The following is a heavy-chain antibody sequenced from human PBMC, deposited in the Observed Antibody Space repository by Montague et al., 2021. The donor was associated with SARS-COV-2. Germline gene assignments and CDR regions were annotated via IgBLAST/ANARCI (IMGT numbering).Heavy chain of an antibody. J-gene: IGHJ5*02. CDR2: INHSGGT. CDR3: ARGYNYVWGSCRYLHWFDP. CDR1: GGSFSGYY. V-gene: IGHV4-34*01. D-gene: IGHD3-16*02. Sequence: SETLSLTCAVYGGSFSGYYWSWIRQPPGKGPEWIGEINHSGGTNYNPSLKSRVTISVDTSKNQFSLKLSSVTAADTAVYYCARGYNYVWGSCRYLHWFDPWGQGTLVTVSS.